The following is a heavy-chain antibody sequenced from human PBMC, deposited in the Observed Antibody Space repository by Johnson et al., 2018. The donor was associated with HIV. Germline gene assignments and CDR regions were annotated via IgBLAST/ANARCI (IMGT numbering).Heavy chain of an antibody. Sequence: QVQLVESGGGVVQPGTSLRLSCAASGFTFSTYGMHWVRQAPGKGLEWVAGITYDGTNKYYADSVKGRFTLSRDNSKNTLDLQMNSLTIEDTAVFYCAKTRMGGILDAFDLWGQGTMVIVS. CDR3: AKTRMGGILDAFDL. CDR1: GFTFSTYG. J-gene: IGHJ3*01. V-gene: IGHV3-30*18. CDR2: ITYDGTNK. D-gene: IGHD3-10*01.